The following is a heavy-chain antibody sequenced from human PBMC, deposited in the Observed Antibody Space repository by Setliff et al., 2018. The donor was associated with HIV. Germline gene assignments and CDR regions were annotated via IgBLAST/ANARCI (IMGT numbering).Heavy chain of an antibody. CDR1: GFTFNTYW. D-gene: IGHD7-27*01. CDR2: SNSDGSST. J-gene: IGHJ3*02. Sequence: GGSLRLSCAASGFTFNTYWMHWVRQAPGKGLVWVSHSNSDGSSTTYADSVKGRFTIYRDNAKNTLYLQMNSLRAEDTAAYFCARELPGPPGALDIWGHGTMVTVSS. V-gene: IGHV3-74*01. CDR3: ARELPGPPGALDI.